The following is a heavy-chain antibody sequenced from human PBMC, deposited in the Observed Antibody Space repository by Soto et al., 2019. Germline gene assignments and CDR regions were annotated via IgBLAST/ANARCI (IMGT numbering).Heavy chain of an antibody. J-gene: IGHJ4*02. CDR2: IYWDDDK. Sequence: QITLNESGPTQVKPRQTLTLTCTFSGFSLTTSGVGVGWIRQSPVKAPERLALIYWDDDKRYSPSLKSRLTITKDTSKNPVVLTMADLDPADTATYYCAHRVLRTVFGLVTTTAIYFDFWGQGTPVAVSS. V-gene: IGHV2-5*02. CDR3: AHRVLRTVFGLVTTTAIYFDF. CDR1: GFSLTTSGVG. D-gene: IGHD3-3*01.